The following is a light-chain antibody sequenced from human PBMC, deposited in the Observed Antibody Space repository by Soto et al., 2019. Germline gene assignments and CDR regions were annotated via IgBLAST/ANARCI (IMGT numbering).Light chain of an antibody. J-gene: IGLJ1*01. CDR3: QSYDSSLTLRV. Sequence: QSVLTQPXSXSXXPXXXVTIXCTGSXSNIGAGYDVHWYQQLPGTAPKLLIYANTNRPSGVTDRISGSKSGTSTSLAITGLQANDEADYYCQSYDSSLTLRVFGTGTKLTDL. CDR2: ANT. CDR1: XSNIGAGYD. V-gene: IGLV1-40*01.